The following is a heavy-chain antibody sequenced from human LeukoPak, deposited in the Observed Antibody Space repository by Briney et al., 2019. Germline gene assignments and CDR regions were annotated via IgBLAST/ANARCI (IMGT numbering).Heavy chain of an antibody. D-gene: IGHD4-23*01. CDR2: ISGSGGST. CDR1: GFTLSSFA. CDR3: AKEGHDYGAYSSYYYYSYMDV. V-gene: IGHV3-23*01. J-gene: IGHJ6*03. Sequence: GVLRLSCAASGFTLSSFAMSWVRQAPGKGLEWVSSISGSGGSTYYADSVKGRFSTSRDNSKNTLYLQINSLRAEDTAVFYCAKEGHDYGAYSSYYYYSYMDVWGKGTPVTVSS.